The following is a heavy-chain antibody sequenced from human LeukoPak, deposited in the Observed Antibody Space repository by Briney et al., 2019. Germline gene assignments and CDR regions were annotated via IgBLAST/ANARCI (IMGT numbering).Heavy chain of an antibody. CDR1: GFTVSSNY. CDR2: IYSGGST. V-gene: IGHV3-66*04. CDR3: ARHGSGSYYFDY. J-gene: IGHJ4*02. Sequence: GGSLRLSCAASGFTVSSNYMSWVRQAPGKGLEWVSVIYSGGSTYYADSVKGRFTISRDNSENTLYLQMNSLRAEDTAVYYCARHGSGSYYFDYWGQGTLVTVSS. D-gene: IGHD3-10*01.